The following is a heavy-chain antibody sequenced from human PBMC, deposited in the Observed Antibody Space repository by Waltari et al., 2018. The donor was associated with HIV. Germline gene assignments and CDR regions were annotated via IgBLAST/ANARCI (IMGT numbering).Heavy chain of an antibody. D-gene: IGHD2-2*01. J-gene: IGHJ4*02. CDR1: GYTFNSYD. CDR2: MNPHSGNT. Sequence: QVQLVQSGAEMKKPGASVRVSCKASGYTFNSYDINWVRQATGQGLEWMGWMNPHSGNTGYAQKFQGRVTMTRNTSISTAYMELSSLESEDTAVYYCARSQSLYSSTTDSCTRCEDYWGQGTLVTVSS. CDR3: ARSQSLYSSTTDSCTRCEDY. V-gene: IGHV1-8*01.